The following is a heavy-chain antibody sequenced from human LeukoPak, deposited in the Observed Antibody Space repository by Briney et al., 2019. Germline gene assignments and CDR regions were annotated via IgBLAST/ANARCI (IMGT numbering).Heavy chain of an antibody. V-gene: IGHV3-21*01. Sequence: GGSLRLSCAASGXTFSSYSMNWVRXAPGKXLXWVSTISSSSSYIYYADSVKGRFTISRDNAKNSLYLQMNSLRAEDTAVYYCARDSYYYYDSSGYGAFDIWGQGTLVTVSS. D-gene: IGHD3-22*01. CDR3: ARDSYYYYDSSGYGAFDI. CDR1: GXTFSSYS. CDR2: ISSSSSYI. J-gene: IGHJ3*02.